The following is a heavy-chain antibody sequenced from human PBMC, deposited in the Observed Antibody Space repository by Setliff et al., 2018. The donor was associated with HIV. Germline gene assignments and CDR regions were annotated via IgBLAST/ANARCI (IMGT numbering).Heavy chain of an antibody. V-gene: IGHV4-34*01. D-gene: IGHD4-17*01. CDR2: INYSGDT. CDR3: VRQHGDYAFGS. J-gene: IGHJ5*01. CDR1: GFSINSGYY. Sequence: PSETLSLTCAVSGFSINSGYYWNWFRQSPGKGLEWIGEINYSGDTTYNPSLKSRVTMLIDTSKKQFSLKLASVTAADTAVYYCVRQHGDYAFGSWGQGTLVTVSS.